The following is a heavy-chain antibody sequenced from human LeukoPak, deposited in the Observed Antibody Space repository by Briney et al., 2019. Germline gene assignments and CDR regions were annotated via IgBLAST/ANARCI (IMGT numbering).Heavy chain of an antibody. CDR2: IGTAGDT. CDR3: ARGRYSSGWFGVDFDY. CDR1: GFTFSSYA. Sequence: GGSLGLSVAASGFTFSSYAMNWVRQATGKVLEWASAIGTAGDTYYPGSVKGRFTISRENAKNSLYLQMNSLRAGDTAVYYCARGRYSSGWFGVDFDYWGQGTLVTVSS. J-gene: IGHJ4*02. V-gene: IGHV3-13*01. D-gene: IGHD6-19*01.